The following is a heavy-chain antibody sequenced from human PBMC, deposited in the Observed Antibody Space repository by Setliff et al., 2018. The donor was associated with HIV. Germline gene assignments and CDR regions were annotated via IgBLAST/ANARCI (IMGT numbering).Heavy chain of an antibody. V-gene: IGHV4-38-2*02. CDR1: GYSITNGYY. J-gene: IGHJ5*02. Sequence: PSETLSLTCSVSGYSITNGYYWGWFRQSPGKGLEWIATIYQTGSIYYNPSLQNRVTLLLDMSKNQFSLKLSSVTAADTAVYYCARQAWHSGSSGSLREEGFDPWGQGTLVTVSS. D-gene: IGHD3-22*01. CDR2: IYQTGSI. CDR3: ARQAWHSGSSGSLREEGFDP.